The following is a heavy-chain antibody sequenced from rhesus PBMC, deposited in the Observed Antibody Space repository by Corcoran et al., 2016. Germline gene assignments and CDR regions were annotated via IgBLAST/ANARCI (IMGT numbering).Heavy chain of an antibody. Sequence: QVQLQESGPGVVKPSETLSLTCAVSGGSISDSYRWSWIRQPPGKGLEWIGYIYGSTTRPTYNPSLKSRVTISKDTSKTQCSLKLSSVTAAATSVYYCARGPYSSGYDYWGQGVLVTVSS. V-gene: IGHV4S10*01. J-gene: IGHJ4*01. CDR1: GGSISDSYR. D-gene: IGHD6-31*01. CDR2: IYGSTTRP. CDR3: ARGPYSSGYDY.